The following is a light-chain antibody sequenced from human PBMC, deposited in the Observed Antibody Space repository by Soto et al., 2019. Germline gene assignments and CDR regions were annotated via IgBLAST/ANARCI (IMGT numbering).Light chain of an antibody. CDR3: QQYGASPGT. CDR2: DAS. CDR1: QSVSSNH. Sequence: EIVLTQSPDTLSLSPGERATLSCRASQSVSSNHLAWYQQKPGLAPRLLIYDASSRATGVPDRFSGGGSGTDFTLTISRLEPEDFAVYYCQQYGASPGTFGQGTKV. J-gene: IGKJ1*01. V-gene: IGKV3-20*01.